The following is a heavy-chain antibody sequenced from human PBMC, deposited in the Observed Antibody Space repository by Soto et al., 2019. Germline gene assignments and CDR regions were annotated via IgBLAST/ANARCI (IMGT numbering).Heavy chain of an antibody. J-gene: IGHJ4*02. Sequence: SATLSLPCPVSGGSISSNYWTWIRQPPGKGLEWIGYVYNSGSTNYNPSLKSRVTISEDTSKSQFSLKVNSMTAADTAVYYCARYRREAVAGYTLDNWGQGILVTVSS. CDR3: ARYRREAVAGYTLDN. CDR1: GGSISSNY. D-gene: IGHD6-13*01. CDR2: VYNSGST. V-gene: IGHV4-59*01.